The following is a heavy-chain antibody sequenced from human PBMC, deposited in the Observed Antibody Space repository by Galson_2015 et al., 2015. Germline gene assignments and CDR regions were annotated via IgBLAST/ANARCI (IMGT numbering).Heavy chain of an antibody. J-gene: IGHJ3*02. CDR2: IYYSGST. D-gene: IGHD3-10*01. CDR1: GGSISSGGYY. Sequence: TLSLTCTVSGGSISSGGYYWSWIRQHPGKGLEWIGYIYYSGSTYYNPSLKSRVTISVDTSKNQFSLKLSSVTAADTAVYYCARELWGQDGAFDIWGQGTMVTVSS. V-gene: IGHV4-31*03. CDR3: ARELWGQDGAFDI.